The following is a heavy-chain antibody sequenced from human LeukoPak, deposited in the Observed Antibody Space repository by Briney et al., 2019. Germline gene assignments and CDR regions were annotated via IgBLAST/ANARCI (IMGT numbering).Heavy chain of an antibody. CDR1: GFTFSSYW. D-gene: IGHD3-10*01. CDR3: ARVRSGSYNWFDP. CDR2: INTDGSTT. V-gene: IGHV3-74*01. Sequence: SGGSLRLSCAASGFTFSSYWMHWVRQAPGKGLVWVSRINTDGSTTNYADSVKGRFTTSRDNAKNTLYLQMNSLRAEDTAVYYCARVRSGSYNWFDPWGQGTLVTVSS. J-gene: IGHJ5*02.